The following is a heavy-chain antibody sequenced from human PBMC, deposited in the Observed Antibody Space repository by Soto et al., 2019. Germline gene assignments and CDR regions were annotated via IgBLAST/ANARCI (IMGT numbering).Heavy chain of an antibody. J-gene: IGHJ5*02. CDR2: IKEDGSEK. Sequence: GGSLRLSCADSGFILRNYWVSWVRRAPGMGLQWVASIKEDGSEKYYVDPVKGRFTISRENAKNSLYLQMNSLRAEDTAVYYCARYRSLDPWGQGILVTVSS. CDR1: GFILRNYW. CDR3: ARYRSLDP. D-gene: IGHD3-16*02. V-gene: IGHV3-7*03.